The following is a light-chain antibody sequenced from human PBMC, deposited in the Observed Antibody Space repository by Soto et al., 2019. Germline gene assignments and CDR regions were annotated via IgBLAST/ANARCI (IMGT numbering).Light chain of an antibody. V-gene: IGKV4-1*01. CDR2: WAS. J-gene: IGKJ1*01. Sequence: DIVMTQSPDSLAVSLGERATVNCKSSQSLLYSLDNKNYLTWYQQQPGQSPKLLIYWASTRASGVPDRFSGSGSGTDFTLTISSLQAEDVAVYYCQQYYTTPRTFGQGTKVEIK. CDR1: QSLLYSLDNKNY. CDR3: QQYYTTPRT.